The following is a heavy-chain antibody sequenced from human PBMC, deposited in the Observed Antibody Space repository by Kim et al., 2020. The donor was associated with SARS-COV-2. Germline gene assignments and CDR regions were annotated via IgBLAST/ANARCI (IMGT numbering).Heavy chain of an antibody. V-gene: IGHV3-9*01. D-gene: IGHD2-8*01. CDR3: AKSHCTNGVCYSGGDFDY. Sequence: GGSLRLSCAASGFTFGDYAMHWVRQAPGKGLEWVSGISWNSGSIGYADSVKGRFTISRDNAKNSLYLQMNSLRAEDTALYYCAKSHCTNGVCYSGGDFDYWGQGTLVTVSS. CDR1: GFTFGDYA. J-gene: IGHJ4*02. CDR2: ISWNSGSI.